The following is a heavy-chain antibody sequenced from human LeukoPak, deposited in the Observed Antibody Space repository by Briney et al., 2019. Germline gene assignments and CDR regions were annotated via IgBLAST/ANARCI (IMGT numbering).Heavy chain of an antibody. V-gene: IGHV4-34*01. D-gene: IGHD5-12*01. CDR2: INHSGST. CDR3: ARVGYSGQLFDY. J-gene: IGHJ4*02. CDR1: GGSFSGYY. Sequence: SETLSLTCAVYGGSFSGYYWSWIRQPPGKGLEWIGEINHSGSTNYNPSLKSRVTISVDTSKNQFSLKLSSVTAADTAVYYCARVGYSGQLFDYWGQGTLVTVSS.